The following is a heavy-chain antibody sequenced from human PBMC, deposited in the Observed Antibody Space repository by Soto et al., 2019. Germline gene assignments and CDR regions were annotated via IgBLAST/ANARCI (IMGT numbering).Heavy chain of an antibody. CDR1: GYSFTSYW. Sequence: PGESLKISCKGSGYSFTSYWIGWVSQMPGKGLEWMGIIYPGDSDTRYSPSFQGQVTISADKSISTAYLQWSSLKASDTAMYYCARLVVEAAAGTWWFDPWGQGTLVTVSS. D-gene: IGHD6-13*01. V-gene: IGHV5-51*01. CDR3: ARLVVEAAAGTWWFDP. CDR2: IYPGDSDT. J-gene: IGHJ5*02.